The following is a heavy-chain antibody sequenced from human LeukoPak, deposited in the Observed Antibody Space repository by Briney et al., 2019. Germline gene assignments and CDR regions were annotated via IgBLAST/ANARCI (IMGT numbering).Heavy chain of an antibody. V-gene: IGHV1-24*01. CDR2: FDLADGEP. Sequence: ASVKVSCKISGYTLTEVSMHWVRQAPGKGLEWMGGFDLADGEPIYAQKFQGRVTMSEDTSTDTAYMDLSSLRSEDTAVYYCATEVVGYGDVHYFDSWGQGTLVTVSP. J-gene: IGHJ4*02. CDR3: ATEVVGYGDVHYFDS. CDR1: GYTLTEVS. D-gene: IGHD4-17*01.